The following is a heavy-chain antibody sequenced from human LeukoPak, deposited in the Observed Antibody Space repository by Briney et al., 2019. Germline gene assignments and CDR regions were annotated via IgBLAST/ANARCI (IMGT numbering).Heavy chain of an antibody. Sequence: GGSLRLSCAASGFTFSDYYMSWIRQAPGKGLEWVSYISSSGSTIYYADSVKGRFTISRDNAKNSLYLQMNSLRAEDTAVYYCARSAIAAAGTWYFDLWGRGTLVTVSS. CDR3: ARSAIAAAGTWYFDL. V-gene: IGHV3-11*01. CDR1: GFTFSDYY. J-gene: IGHJ2*01. CDR2: ISSSGSTI. D-gene: IGHD6-13*01.